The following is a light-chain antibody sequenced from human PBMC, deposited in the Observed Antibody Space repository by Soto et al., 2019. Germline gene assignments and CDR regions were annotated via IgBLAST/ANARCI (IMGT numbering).Light chain of an antibody. V-gene: IGLV1-44*01. Sequence: QSVLTQPPSASGTPGQRVTISCSGSSSNIGSYTVNWYQQLPGTAPKLLIYSNNQRPSGVPDRFSGSKSGTSASLAISGLQSDDEADYYCPAWDDSLNAVVFGGGTKLTVL. J-gene: IGLJ2*01. CDR1: SSNIGSYT. CDR3: PAWDDSLNAVV. CDR2: SNN.